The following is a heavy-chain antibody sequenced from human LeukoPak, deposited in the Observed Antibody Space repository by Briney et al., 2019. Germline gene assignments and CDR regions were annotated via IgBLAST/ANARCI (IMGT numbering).Heavy chain of an antibody. CDR1: GYSISSGYY. CDR3: ARDLSSLYGSGSSPIDY. D-gene: IGHD3-10*01. V-gene: IGHV4-38-2*02. Sequence: SETLSLTCTVSGYSISSGYYWGWIRQPPGKGLEWIGSIYHSGSTYYNPSLKSRVTISVDTSKNQFSLKLSSVTAADTAVYYCARDLSSLYGSGSSPIDYWGQGTLSPSPQ. CDR2: IYHSGST. J-gene: IGHJ4*02.